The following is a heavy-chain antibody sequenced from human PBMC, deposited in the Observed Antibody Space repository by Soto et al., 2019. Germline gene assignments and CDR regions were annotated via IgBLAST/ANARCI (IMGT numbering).Heavy chain of an antibody. CDR3: ARGGGSTKVDY. CDR2: TYNSGST. Sequence: QVQLQASGPGLVKPSQTLSLTCTVSGVSITSSGYYWSWIRQHPGEGLEWLGFTYNSGSTSYNPSPKRRFTLSGYTSSFQFPLNLKSVPAADTAVYYCARGGGSTKVDYWGQGTLVTVSP. D-gene: IGHD2-2*01. J-gene: IGHJ4*02. V-gene: IGHV4-31*03. CDR1: GVSITSSGYY.